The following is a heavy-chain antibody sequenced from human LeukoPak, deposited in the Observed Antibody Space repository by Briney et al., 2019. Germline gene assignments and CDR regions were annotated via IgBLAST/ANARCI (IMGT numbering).Heavy chain of an antibody. V-gene: IGHV1-2*02. CDR2: INPNSGGT. D-gene: IGHD4-17*01. J-gene: IGHJ4*02. CDR3: AREPDYGDFALPDY. Sequence: ASVKVSCKASGYTFTGYYIHWVRQAPAQGLEWMGRINPNSGGTSYAQKFQDRVTVTRDTSITTAYMELSRLRSDDTAVYYCAREPDYGDFALPDYWGQGTLVTVSS. CDR1: GYTFTGYY.